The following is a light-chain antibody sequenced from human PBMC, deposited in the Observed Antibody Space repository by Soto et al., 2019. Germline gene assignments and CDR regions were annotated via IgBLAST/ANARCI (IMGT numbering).Light chain of an antibody. Sequence: QSVLTQPASVTGSPGQSITISCTGTNSDVGGYNSVSWYQQHPGKAPKLMIYEVSNRPSGVSNRFSGSKSGNTASLTISGLQAEDEADYYCSSYKTSSNLVFGTGTKVTVL. V-gene: IGLV2-14*01. CDR1: NSDVGGYNS. CDR3: SSYKTSSNLV. CDR2: EVS. J-gene: IGLJ1*01.